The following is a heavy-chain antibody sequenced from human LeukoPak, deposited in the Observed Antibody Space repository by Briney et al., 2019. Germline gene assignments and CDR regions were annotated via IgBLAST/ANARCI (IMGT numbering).Heavy chain of an antibody. CDR2: IRWKSGSI. CDR3: AKDSGYSYGYGLDY. D-gene: IGHD5-18*01. Sequence: PTGGSLRLSCAASGFTFDDYAMHWVRQAPGKGLGWVSGIRWKSGSIGYADSVKGRFTISRDNAKNSLYLQMNSLRAEDTALYYCAKDSGYSYGYGLDYWGQGTLVTVSS. V-gene: IGHV3-9*01. CDR1: GFTFDDYA. J-gene: IGHJ4*02.